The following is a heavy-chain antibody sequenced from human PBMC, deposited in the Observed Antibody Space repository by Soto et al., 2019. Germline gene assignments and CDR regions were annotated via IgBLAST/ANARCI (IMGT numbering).Heavy chain of an antibody. V-gene: IGHV3-33*01. CDR2: IWYDGSNK. CDR1: GFTFSSYG. D-gene: IGHD2-2*01. CDR3: ARDQYSSSTSWTVNYYYGMDV. J-gene: IGHJ6*02. Sequence: GGSLRLSCAASGFTFSSYGMHWVRQAPGKGLEWVAVIWYDGSNKYYADSVKGRFTISRDNSKNTLYLQMNSLRAEDTAVYYCARDQYSSSTSWTVNYYYGMDVWGQGTTVTVSS.